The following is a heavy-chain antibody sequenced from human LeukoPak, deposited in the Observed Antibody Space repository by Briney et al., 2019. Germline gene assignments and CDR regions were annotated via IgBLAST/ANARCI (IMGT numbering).Heavy chain of an antibody. CDR1: GGSITSYW. CDR3: ARDRRGYDILTGSVPYNWFDP. D-gene: IGHD3-9*01. CDR2: VFISGGT. V-gene: IGHV4-4*07. J-gene: IGHJ5*02. Sequence: SETLSLTCTVSGGSITSYWWSWIRQPAGKGLEWIGRVFISGGTYYNPSLESRVTMSVDTSKRQFSLKLSSVTAADTAVYFCARDRRGYDILTGSVPYNWFDPWGQGTLVTVSS.